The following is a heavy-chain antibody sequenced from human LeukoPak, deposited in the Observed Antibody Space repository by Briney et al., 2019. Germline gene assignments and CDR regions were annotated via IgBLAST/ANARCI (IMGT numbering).Heavy chain of an antibody. D-gene: IGHD2-15*01. J-gene: IGHJ4*02. CDR2: IWYDGSNK. CDR1: GFTFSSYA. V-gene: IGHV3-33*08. Sequence: GGSLRLSCAASGFTFSSYAMHWVRQAPGKGLEWVAVIWYDGSNKYYADSVKGRFTISRDNSKNTLYLQMNSLRAEDTAVYYCAREEDTYFFDYWGQGTLVTVSS. CDR3: AREEDTYFFDY.